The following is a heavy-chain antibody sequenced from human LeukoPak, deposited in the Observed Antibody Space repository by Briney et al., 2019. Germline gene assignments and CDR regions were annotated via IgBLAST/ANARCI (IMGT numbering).Heavy chain of an antibody. Sequence: GGSLRLSCAASGFTFSSSGMHWVRQAPGKGLAWVAGISYDGSKIYYADSVRGRFTISRDNSKNTLYLQIDSLTVEDTAVYYCARWSRYSSGWYELDYWGQGILVTVSS. CDR2: ISYDGSKI. D-gene: IGHD6-19*01. CDR1: GFTFSSSG. J-gene: IGHJ4*02. CDR3: ARWSRYSSGWYELDY. V-gene: IGHV3-30*03.